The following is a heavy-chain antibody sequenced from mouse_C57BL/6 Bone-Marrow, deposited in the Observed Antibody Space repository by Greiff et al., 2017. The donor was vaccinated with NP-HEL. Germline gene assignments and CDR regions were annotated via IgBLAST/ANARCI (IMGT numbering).Heavy chain of an antibody. V-gene: IGHV5-17*01. J-gene: IGHJ2*01. D-gene: IGHD4-1*01. Sequence: EVQLQESGGGLVKPGGSLKLSCAASGFTFSDYGMHWVRQAPEKGLEWVAYISSGSSTIYYADTVKGRFTISRDNAKNTLFLQMTSLRSEDTAMYYCARRRGLGRGDYFDYWGQGTTLTVSS. CDR3: ARRRGLGRGDYFDY. CDR2: ISSGSSTI. CDR1: GFTFSDYG.